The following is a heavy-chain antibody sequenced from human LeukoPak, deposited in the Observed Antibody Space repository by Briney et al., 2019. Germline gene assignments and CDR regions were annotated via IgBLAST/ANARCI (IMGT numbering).Heavy chain of an antibody. CDR3: ARARSSRGRYNWFDP. V-gene: IGHV1-8*01. CDR2: MNPNSGNT. D-gene: IGHD6-6*01. CDR1: GYTFTSYD. J-gene: IGHJ5*02. Sequence: ASVKVSCKASGYTFTSYDINWVRQATGQGLEWMGWMNPNSGNTGYAQKFQGRVTMTRNTSISTAYMELSSLRSEDTAVYYCARARSSRGRYNWFDPWGQGTLVTVSS.